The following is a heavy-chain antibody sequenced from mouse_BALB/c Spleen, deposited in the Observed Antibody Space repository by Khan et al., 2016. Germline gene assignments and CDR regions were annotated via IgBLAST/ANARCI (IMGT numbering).Heavy chain of an antibody. J-gene: IGHJ2*01. CDR3: ARLITEGY. CDR2: INPSTGYT. Sequence: QVRLQQSGAELAKPGASVKMSCKASGYTFTSYWMHWVKQRPGQGLEWIGYINPSTGYTEYNQKFKDKATLTADKSSSTAYMQLSSLTSEDSAVYYCARLITEGYWGQGTTLTVSS. D-gene: IGHD1-1*01. CDR1: GYTFTSYW. V-gene: IGHV1-7*01.